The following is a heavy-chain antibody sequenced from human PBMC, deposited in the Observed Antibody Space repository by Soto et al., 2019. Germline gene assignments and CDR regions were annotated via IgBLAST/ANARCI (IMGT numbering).Heavy chain of an antibody. CDR1: GFTFNSYE. V-gene: IGHV3-48*03. CDR2: IRSSGTTI. D-gene: IGHD1-26*01. J-gene: IGHJ4*02. Sequence: EVQLVKSGGTLVHPGGSLRLSCAASGFTFNSYEMNWVRQAPGKGLEWISYIRSSGTTIYYADSVKGRFTISRDNAKNSLYLQMNSLRAEDTAVYYCARLGSYLDYWGQGTLVTVSS. CDR3: ARLGSYLDY.